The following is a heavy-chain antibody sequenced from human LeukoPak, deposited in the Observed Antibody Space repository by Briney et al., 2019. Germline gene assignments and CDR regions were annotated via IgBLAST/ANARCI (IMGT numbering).Heavy chain of an antibody. V-gene: IGHV1-8*01. D-gene: IGHD4-17*01. CDR3: ARGIVTTVTTRDY. CDR2: MNPNSGNT. CDR1: GYTFTSYD. Sequence: ASVKVSCXASGYTFTSYDINWVRLATGQGLEWMGWMNPNSGNTGYAQKFQGRVTMTRNTSISTAYMELSSLRSEDTAVYYCARGIVTTVTTRDYWGQGTLVTVSS. J-gene: IGHJ4*02.